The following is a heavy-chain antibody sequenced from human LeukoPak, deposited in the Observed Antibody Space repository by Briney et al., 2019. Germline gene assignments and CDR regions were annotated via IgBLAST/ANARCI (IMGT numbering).Heavy chain of an antibody. Sequence: GESLRLSCAASGFTFSRYWMSWVRQAPGQGLEWVAAIKQDGSETYYVDSVKGRFTISRDNAKNSLHLQMNSLRAEDVAVFYCARMDYYTSGTYTYPNFDYWGQGTLVTVSS. CDR3: ARMDYYTSGTYTYPNFDY. V-gene: IGHV3-7*03. CDR1: GFTFSRYW. J-gene: IGHJ4*02. CDR2: IKQDGSET. D-gene: IGHD3-10*01.